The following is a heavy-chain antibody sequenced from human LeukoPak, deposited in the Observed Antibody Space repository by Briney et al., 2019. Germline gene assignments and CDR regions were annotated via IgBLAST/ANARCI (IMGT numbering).Heavy chain of an antibody. CDR3: ARGGVVVAFYFCDY. Sequence: PGGSLRLSCAASGFTFSSYAMHWVRQAPGKGLEWVAVISYDGSNKYYADSVKGRFTISRDNSKNTLYLQMNSLRAEDTAVYYCARGGVVVAFYFCDYWGQGTLVTVSS. J-gene: IGHJ4*02. D-gene: IGHD2-21*01. CDR1: GFTFSSYA. V-gene: IGHV3-30-3*01. CDR2: ISYDGSNK.